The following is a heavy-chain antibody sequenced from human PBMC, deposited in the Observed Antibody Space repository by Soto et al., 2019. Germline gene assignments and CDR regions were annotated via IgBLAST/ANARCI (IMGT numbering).Heavy chain of an antibody. J-gene: IGHJ6*02. CDR2: LSYDGSNK. V-gene: IGHV3-30*18. CDR1: GFTFGSYG. CDR3: AKDRSGYHGYYYGMDV. D-gene: IGHD5-12*01. Sequence: PGGSLRLSCAASGFTFGSYGMHWVRQTPGKGLEWVAGLSYDGSNKYYADSVKGRFTISRDNSKNTLYLQMNSLRAEDMAVYYCAKDRSGYHGYYYGMDVWGQGTTVTVSS.